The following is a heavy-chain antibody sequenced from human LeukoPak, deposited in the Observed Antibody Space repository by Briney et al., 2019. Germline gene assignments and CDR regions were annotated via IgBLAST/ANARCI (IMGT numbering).Heavy chain of an antibody. D-gene: IGHD3-3*01. CDR1: GLTFTTIW. J-gene: IGHJ4*02. V-gene: IGHV3-7*01. CDR3: ARDRITDFWSGYYTNYFDY. CDR2: IHQDGSEK. Sequence: GRSLRLSCAASGLTFTTIWMTWVRHAPGKGREWGATIHQDGSEKYYVDSVKGRFTISRDNAKNSLFLQMNSLRAEDTAVYYCARDRITDFWSGYYTNYFDYWGQGTLVTVSS.